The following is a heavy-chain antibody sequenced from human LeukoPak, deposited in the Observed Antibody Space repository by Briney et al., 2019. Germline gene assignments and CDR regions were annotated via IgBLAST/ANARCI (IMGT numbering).Heavy chain of an antibody. CDR2: IKKDGSEK. CDR1: AFTLSSYW. Sequence: GESLRLACAASAFTLSSYWIGCVRQPPGEGREWVANIKKDGSEKIHVSSVKGRFTISRDNAKNSLYLQMNSLRAEDTAVYYCARARSIVVVPAATVYYYYGMDVWGQGTTVTVSS. CDR3: ARARSIVVVPAATVYYYYGMDV. V-gene: IGHV3-7*01. J-gene: IGHJ6*02. D-gene: IGHD2-2*01.